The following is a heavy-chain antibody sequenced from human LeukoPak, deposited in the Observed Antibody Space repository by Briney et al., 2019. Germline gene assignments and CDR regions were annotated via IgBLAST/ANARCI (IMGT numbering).Heavy chain of an antibody. CDR3: AGVNYYDSSGYYHY. Sequence: GGSLRLSCAASGFTFSSYSMNWVRQAPGKGLEWVSAISSSSSYIYYADSVKGRFTISRDNAKNSLYLQMNSLRAEDTAVYYCAGVNYYDSSGYYHYWGQGTLVTVSS. D-gene: IGHD3-22*01. CDR2: ISSSSSYI. V-gene: IGHV3-21*01. J-gene: IGHJ4*02. CDR1: GFTFSSYS.